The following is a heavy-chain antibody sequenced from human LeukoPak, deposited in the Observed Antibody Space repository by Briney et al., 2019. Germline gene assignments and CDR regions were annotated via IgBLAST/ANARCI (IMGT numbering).Heavy chain of an antibody. CDR2: IYYSGST. D-gene: IGHD2-2*01. Sequence: SETLSLTCTVSGGSISSYYWSWIRQPPGKGLEWIGYIYYSGSTNYNPSLKSRVTISVDTSKNQFSLKLSSVTAADTAVYYCARGGVVVGYFQHWGQGTLVTVSS. CDR3: ARGGVVVGYFQH. CDR1: GGSISSYY. V-gene: IGHV4-59*01. J-gene: IGHJ1*01.